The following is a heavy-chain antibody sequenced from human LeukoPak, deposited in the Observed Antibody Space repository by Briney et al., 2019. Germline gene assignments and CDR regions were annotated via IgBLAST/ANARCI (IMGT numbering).Heavy chain of an antibody. D-gene: IGHD3-22*01. J-gene: IGHJ4*02. V-gene: IGHV1-18*01. CDR3: ARDYYDSSGYLRDY. CDR1: GYTFTSYG. CDR2: ISAYNGNT. Sequence: ASVKVSCKASGYTFTSYGISWVRQAPGQGLEWMGWISAYNGNTNYAQRLQGRITMTTDTSTSTAYMDLRSLRSDDTAVYYCARDYYDSSGYLRDYWGQGTLVTVSS.